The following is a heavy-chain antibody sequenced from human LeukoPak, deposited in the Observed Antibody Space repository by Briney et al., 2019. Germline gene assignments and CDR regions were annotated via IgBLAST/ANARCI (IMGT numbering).Heavy chain of an antibody. V-gene: IGHV4-59*08. J-gene: IGHJ4*02. D-gene: IGHD5-18*01. CDR3: ARQILTAMAYFDY. CDR1: GGSISSYY. Sequence: SETLSLTCTVSGGSISSYYWSWIRQSPRKGLEWIGNIYYSGDTNYNPSLKSRLSISVDTSNNQFSLKLSSVTAADTAVYYCARQILTAMAYFDYWGQGTLVTVFS. CDR2: IYYSGDT.